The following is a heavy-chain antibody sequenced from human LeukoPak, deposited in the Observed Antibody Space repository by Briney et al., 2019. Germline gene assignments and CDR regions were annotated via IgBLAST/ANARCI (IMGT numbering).Heavy chain of an antibody. D-gene: IGHD1-26*01. J-gene: IGHJ4*02. CDR3: ARLAGGSYSDY. Sequence: GGSLRLSCAASGFTFSNYWMSWVRQAPGKGLEWVANIKQDGSEKYYVDSVKGRFTISRDNAKNSLYLQMNSLRAEDTALYYCARLAGGSYSDYWGQGTLVTVSS. CDR1: GFTFSNYW. CDR2: IKQDGSEK. V-gene: IGHV3-7*03.